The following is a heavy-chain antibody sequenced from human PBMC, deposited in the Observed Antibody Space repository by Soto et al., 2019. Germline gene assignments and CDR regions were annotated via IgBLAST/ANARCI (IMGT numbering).Heavy chain of an antibody. CDR2: IHPGDSDI. CDR3: ARDTITYTGEY. V-gene: IGHV5-51*01. Sequence: PGESLKISCEASGYTFSNYWIGWVRQLPGKGLEWVGIIHPGDSDIRYNPSFQGQVTISADKSIDTAYLRWSSLKVSDTAMYYCARDTITYTGEYWGQGTLVTVSS. D-gene: IGHD2-2*02. CDR1: GYTFSNYW. J-gene: IGHJ4*02.